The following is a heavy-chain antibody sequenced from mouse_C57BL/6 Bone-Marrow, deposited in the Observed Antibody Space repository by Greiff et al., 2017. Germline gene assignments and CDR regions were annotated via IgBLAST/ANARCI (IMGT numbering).Heavy chain of an antibody. Sequence: EVQGVESGGGLVQPGGSMKLSCAASGFTFSDAWMDWVRQSPEKGLEWVAEIRNKANNHATYYAESVKGRFTISRDDSKSSVYLQMNSLRAEDTGIYYCTRGDVDWYFDVWGTGTTVTVSS. CDR2: IRNKANNHAT. CDR3: TRGDVDWYFDV. D-gene: IGHD3-3*01. CDR1: GFTFSDAW. V-gene: IGHV6-6*01. J-gene: IGHJ1*03.